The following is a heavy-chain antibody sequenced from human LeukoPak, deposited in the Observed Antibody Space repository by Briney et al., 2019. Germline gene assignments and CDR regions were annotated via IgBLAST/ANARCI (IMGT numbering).Heavy chain of an antibody. V-gene: IGHV3-21*04. CDR2: ISSSSSYI. Sequence: GGSLRLSCAASGFTFSSYSMNWVRQAPGKGLEWVSSISSSSSYIYYADSVKGRFTISRDNAKNSLYLQMNSLRAEDTAVYYCARVAEGADNYFDYWGQGTLVTVSS. CDR3: ARVAEGADNYFDY. J-gene: IGHJ4*02. D-gene: IGHD1-26*01. CDR1: GFTFSSYS.